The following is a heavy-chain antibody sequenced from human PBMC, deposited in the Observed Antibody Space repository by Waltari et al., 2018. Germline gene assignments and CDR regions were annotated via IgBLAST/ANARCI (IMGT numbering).Heavy chain of an antibody. CDR3: AHMPPPRTSLSSYFQH. CDR2: IYWNDDK. Sequence: QITLKESGPTLVKPTQTLTLTCTFSGFSISTSGVGVGWIRQPPGKALEWLALIYWNDDKRYSPSLKSRNTITNDTSKNQVVLTMTNMDPVDTATYYCAHMPPPRTSLSSYFQHWGQGTLVTVSS. V-gene: IGHV2-5*01. J-gene: IGHJ1*01. CDR1: GFSISTSGVG.